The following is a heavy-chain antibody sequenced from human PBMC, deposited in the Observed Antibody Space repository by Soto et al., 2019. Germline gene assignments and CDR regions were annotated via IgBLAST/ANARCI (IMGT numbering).Heavy chain of an antibody. D-gene: IGHD3-10*01. CDR2: IIPIFGTA. V-gene: IGHV1-69*01. CDR1: GGTFSSYA. J-gene: IGHJ4*02. Sequence: QVQLVQSGAEVKKPGSTVKVSCKASGGTFSSYAISWVRQAPGQGLEWMGGIIPIFGTANYAQKFQGRVTITADESTSTAYIELISLRSEDTAVYYCARVTRGFGELYYWGQGTLVTVSS. CDR3: ARVTRGFGELYY.